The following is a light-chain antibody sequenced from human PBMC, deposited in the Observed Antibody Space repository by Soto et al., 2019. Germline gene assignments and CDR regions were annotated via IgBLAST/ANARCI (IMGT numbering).Light chain of an antibody. Sequence: EVVLTQSPATLSLSPGERATLSCRASQSVDIRLAWYQQKPGQAPRLLIYDASTRATGIPARFSGSGAGPDSTLTITSLEPEDFGGYYCHQRAAWPATFGQGTKVDMK. J-gene: IGKJ1*01. V-gene: IGKV3-11*01. CDR2: DAS. CDR3: HQRAAWPAT. CDR1: QSVDIR.